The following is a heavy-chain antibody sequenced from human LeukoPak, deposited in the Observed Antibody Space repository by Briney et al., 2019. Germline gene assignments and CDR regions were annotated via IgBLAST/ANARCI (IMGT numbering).Heavy chain of an antibody. CDR2: INPNSGGT. V-gene: IGHV1-2*02. D-gene: IGHD3-10*02. J-gene: IGHJ6*02. CDR1: GYTFTGYY. CDR3: ARDLHYYVAMDV. Sequence: GASVKVSCKASGYTFTGYYMHWVRQAPGQGLEWMGWINPNSGGTNYAQNFQGRVTMTRDTSISTAYMEVSRLRSDDTAVYYCARDLHYYVAMDVWGQGTTVTVSS.